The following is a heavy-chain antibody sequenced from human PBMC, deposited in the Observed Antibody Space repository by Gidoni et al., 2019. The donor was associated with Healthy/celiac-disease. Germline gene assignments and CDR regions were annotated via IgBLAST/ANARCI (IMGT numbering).Heavy chain of an antibody. D-gene: IGHD2-15*01. CDR1: GYTFTSYG. Sequence: QVQLVQSGAEVKKPGASVKVSCKASGYTFTSYGISWVRQAPGQGLEWMGWISANNGNTNYAQKLKGRVTMTTDTNTSTAYMELRSLGADDTAVYYCAGDEPYCSGGSCYFRWFDPWGQGTLVTVSS. J-gene: IGHJ5*02. V-gene: IGHV1-18*01. CDR2: ISANNGNT. CDR3: AGDEPYCSGGSCYFRWFDP.